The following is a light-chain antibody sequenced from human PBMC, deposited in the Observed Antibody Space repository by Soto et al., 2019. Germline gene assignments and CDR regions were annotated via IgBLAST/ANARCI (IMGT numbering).Light chain of an antibody. J-gene: IGKJ5*01. CDR2: GAS. V-gene: IGKV3-11*01. Sequence: EIVMTQSAATLSVSPGERATLSCRASQSVSSNLAWYQQKPGQAPRLLIYGASNRATGIPARFSGSGSGTDFTLTISSLEPEDFAVYYCQQHSYWPRTTFGQRTRLEIK. CDR1: QSVSSN. CDR3: QQHSYWPRTT.